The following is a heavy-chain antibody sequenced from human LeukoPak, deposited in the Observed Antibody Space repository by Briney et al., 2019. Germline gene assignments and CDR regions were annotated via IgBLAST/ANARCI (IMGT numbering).Heavy chain of an antibody. Sequence: GGSLGLSCAASGLTFNNAWMSWVRQAPGKGLEWVGRIRSRSAGGTKDYGVPVKGRFTISRDDSKNTLYLQMNSLKTGDTAVYYFSTGGGTHDYWGQGTLVTVSS. CDR2: IRSRSAGGTK. J-gene: IGHJ4*02. V-gene: IGHV3-15*01. CDR1: GLTFNNAW. D-gene: IGHD2-15*01. CDR3: STGGGTHDY.